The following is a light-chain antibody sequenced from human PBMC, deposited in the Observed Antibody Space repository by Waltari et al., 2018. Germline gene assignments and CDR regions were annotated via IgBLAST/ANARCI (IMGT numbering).Light chain of an antibody. CDR1: QGVGKY. CDR3: QKYDFLPAT. CDR2: HAS. J-gene: IGKJ1*01. V-gene: IGKV3-20*01. Sequence: EIVLTKSPGTLSLSPGERANLTCRASQGVGKYLAWYQQRPGQAPRLLLYHASIRATGIPDRFSGSGYGTDFSLTISRLEPEDFAVYYCQKYDFLPATFGQGTTVEIK.